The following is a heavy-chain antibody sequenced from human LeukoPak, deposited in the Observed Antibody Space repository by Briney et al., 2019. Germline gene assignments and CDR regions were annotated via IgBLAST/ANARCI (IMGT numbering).Heavy chain of an antibody. CDR2: IIPIFGTA. Sequence: GASVKVSFKASGGRFSSYAISWVRQAPGQGLEWMGGIIPIFGTANYAQKFRGRVTITADKSTRTAYMELSSLRSEDTAVYYCARDARGDGYDYWGQGTLVTVSS. CDR1: GGRFSSYA. CDR3: ARDARGDGYDY. V-gene: IGHV1-69*06. D-gene: IGHD2-21*02. J-gene: IGHJ4*02.